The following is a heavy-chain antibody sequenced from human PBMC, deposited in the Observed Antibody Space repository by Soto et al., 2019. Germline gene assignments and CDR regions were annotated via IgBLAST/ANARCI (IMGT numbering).Heavy chain of an antibody. CDR1: GFSLTTSGVG. J-gene: IGHJ4*02. CDR3: AHRVLRTVFGLVTTTAIYFDF. D-gene: IGHD3-3*01. V-gene: IGHV2-5*02. CDR2: IYWEDDK. Sequence: QITLNESGPTQVKPRQTLTLTCTFSGFSLTTSGVGVGWIRQSPGKAPEWLALIYWEDDKRYSPCLKSRLTNTKDTSKNQVVLTMADLDPADTATYYCAHRVLRTVFGLVTTTAIYFDFWGQGTPVAVSS.